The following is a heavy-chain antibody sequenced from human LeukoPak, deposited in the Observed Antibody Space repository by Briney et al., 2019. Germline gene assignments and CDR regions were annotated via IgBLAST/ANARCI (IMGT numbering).Heavy chain of an antibody. Sequence: SETLSLTCAVSAGSICNSYCSWARQPPGKGLEFIGYISTGGDINYSPSLRSRATMSIHPSNNQLSLTPTSVTTADTAVYFCVRGPGRGYDLEPWGQGSLVTVSS. J-gene: IGHJ5*02. V-gene: IGHV4-4*08. CDR1: AGSICNSY. CDR3: VRGPGRGYDLEP. CDR2: ISTGGDI. D-gene: IGHD3-22*01.